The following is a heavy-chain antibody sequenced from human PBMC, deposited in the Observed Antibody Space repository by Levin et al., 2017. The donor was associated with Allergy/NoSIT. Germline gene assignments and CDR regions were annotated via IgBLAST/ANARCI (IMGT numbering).Heavy chain of an antibody. J-gene: IGHJ4*02. Sequence: GASVKVSCKASGYTFTNYNIEWLRQATGQGLEWMGWMTPNSGNTGYAQKFQGRVTMTRNTSITTAYMELRSLRSDDTAGYYCARGPEGGWHGDRDYWGQGTLVTVSS. V-gene: IGHV1-8*01. CDR3: ARGPEGGWHGDRDY. CDR1: GYTFTNYN. D-gene: IGHD6-19*01. CDR2: MTPNSGNT.